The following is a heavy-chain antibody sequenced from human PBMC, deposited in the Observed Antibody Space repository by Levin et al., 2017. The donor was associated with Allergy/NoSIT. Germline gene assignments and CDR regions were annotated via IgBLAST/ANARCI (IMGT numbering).Heavy chain of an antibody. V-gene: IGHV3-23*01. CDR2: ISGSGGGT. D-gene: IGHD2-15*01. CDR1: GFTFSSYA. J-gene: IGHJ4*02. Sequence: GESLKISCAASGFTFSSYAMSWVRQAPGKGLEWLSTISGSGGGTYYADSVKGRFTISRDNSKNTLYLQMNSLRAEDTAVYYCAKGGVVVSATIDYWGQGTLVTVSS. CDR3: AKGGVVVSATIDY.